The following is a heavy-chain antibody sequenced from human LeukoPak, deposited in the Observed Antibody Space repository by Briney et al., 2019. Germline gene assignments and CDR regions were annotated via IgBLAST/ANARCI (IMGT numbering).Heavy chain of an antibody. CDR2: ITGSGTDT. D-gene: IGHD6-6*01. J-gene: IGHJ4*02. CDR3: AKGSSSSRPYYFDY. CDR1: GFTFYNYA. Sequence: PGGSLRLSCAASGFTFYNYAMSWVRQAPGKGPEWVSAITGSGTDTFHADSVKGRFTISRDNSESTLYLQMNSLRAEDTATYYCAKGSSSSRPYYFDYWGQGTLVTVSS. V-gene: IGHV3-23*01.